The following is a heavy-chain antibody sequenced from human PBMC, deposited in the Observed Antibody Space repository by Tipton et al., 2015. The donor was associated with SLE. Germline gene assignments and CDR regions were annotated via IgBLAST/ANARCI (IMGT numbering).Heavy chain of an antibody. CDR1: GGSISSYY. Sequence: TLSLTCTVSGGSISSYYWSWIRQPAGKGLEWIGRIYTSGSTNYNPSLKSRVTISVDTSKNQFSLKLSSVTAADTAVYYCARESHSNYGGNLDYWGQGTLVTVSS. D-gene: IGHD4-11*01. CDR3: ARESHSNYGGNLDY. CDR2: IYTSGST. J-gene: IGHJ4*02. V-gene: IGHV4-4*07.